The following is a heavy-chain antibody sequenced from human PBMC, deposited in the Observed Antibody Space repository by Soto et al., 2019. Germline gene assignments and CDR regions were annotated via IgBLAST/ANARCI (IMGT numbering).Heavy chain of an antibody. CDR3: AIATNTALVRWYYSYGMDV. V-gene: IGHV1-69*01. D-gene: IGHD6-6*01. Sequence: QVQLVQSGAEVKKPGSSVKVSCKASGGTFSSYAISWVRQAPGQGLEWMGGIIPIFGTATYAQKFQGRVTITAEESTITADMELSRLRSEDTAVYYCAIATNTALVRWYYSYGMDVWGQGTTVTVSS. CDR2: IIPIFGTA. J-gene: IGHJ6*02. CDR1: GGTFSSYA.